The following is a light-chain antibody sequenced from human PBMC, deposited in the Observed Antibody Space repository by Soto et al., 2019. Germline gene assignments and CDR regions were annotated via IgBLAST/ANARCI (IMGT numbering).Light chain of an antibody. V-gene: IGKV3-20*01. Sequence: EIVLTPSPGTLSLSPVERATLSCRASQSVSSSYLAWDQQKPGKAPRVLRDRASRRATSSPDMFSGRGSVTYFTLTSSRLEPAAFAVYSCQQYGSAIRTFGQGTKVEIK. CDR2: RAS. J-gene: IGKJ1*01. CDR1: QSVSSSY. CDR3: QQYGSAIRT.